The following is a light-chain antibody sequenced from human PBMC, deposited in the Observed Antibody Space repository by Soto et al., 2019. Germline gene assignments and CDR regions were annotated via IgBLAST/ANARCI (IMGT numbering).Light chain of an antibody. CDR2: DTN. V-gene: IGLV7-46*01. CDR3: LLAYSGGRHV. Sequence: QAVVTQEPSLTVSPGGTVTLTCGSSTGAVTSGHYPYWFQQKPGQAPRTLIYDTNNKHSWTPARFSGSLLGGKAALTLSGAQPEDEAEYYCLLAYSGGRHVFGGGTKVTVL. CDR1: TGAVTSGHY. J-gene: IGLJ2*01.